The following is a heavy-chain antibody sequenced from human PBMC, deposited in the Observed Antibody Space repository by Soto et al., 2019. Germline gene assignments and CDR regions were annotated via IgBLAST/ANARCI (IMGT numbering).Heavy chain of an antibody. V-gene: IGHV3-7*01. CDR1: GFTFTSSW. CDR3: ARDAAFTRFDY. J-gene: IGHJ4*02. CDR2: IDQDGSET. Sequence: EVQLVESGGDLVQPGGSLRLSCAASGFTFTSSWMAWVRLAPGNGLEWVANIDQDGSETNYVDSVKGRFTISRDNAKNSLFLQMNSLRAEDTVVYYCARDAAFTRFDYWGQGTLVTVSS. D-gene: IGHD6-13*01.